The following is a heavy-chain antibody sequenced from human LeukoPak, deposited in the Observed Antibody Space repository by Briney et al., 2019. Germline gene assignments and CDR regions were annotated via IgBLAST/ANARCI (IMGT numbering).Heavy chain of an antibody. V-gene: IGHV3-21*01. CDR3: ARGEAVAGTNFDY. Sequence: GGSLRLSCAASGFTFSTYNMNWVRQAPGKGLEWVSSISSSSSYIYYADSVKGRFTVSRDNAKNSLYLQMSSLRAEDTAMYYCARGEAVAGTNFDYWGQGTLVTVSS. CDR1: GFTFSTYN. D-gene: IGHD6-19*01. CDR2: ISSSSSYI. J-gene: IGHJ4*02.